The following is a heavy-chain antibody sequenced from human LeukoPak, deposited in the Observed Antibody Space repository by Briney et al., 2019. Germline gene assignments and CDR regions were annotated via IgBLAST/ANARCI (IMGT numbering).Heavy chain of an antibody. J-gene: IGHJ4*02. Sequence: PGGSLRLSCAASGFTFSTYSMNWVRQAPGKGLEWVPSISSRSSYIYYADSVKGRFTISRDNAKNSLYLQMNSLRAEDTAVYYCATNTTMVIDYWGQGTLVTVSS. D-gene: IGHD5-18*01. CDR1: GFTFSTYS. CDR2: ISSRSSYI. V-gene: IGHV3-21*01. CDR3: ATNTTMVIDY.